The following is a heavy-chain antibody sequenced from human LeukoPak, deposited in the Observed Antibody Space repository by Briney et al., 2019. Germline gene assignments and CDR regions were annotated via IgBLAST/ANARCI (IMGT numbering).Heavy chain of an antibody. CDR1: GYTFTGYY. D-gene: IGHD4-17*01. CDR3: ARDVDAVTTFISSWFDP. Sequence: ASVKVSCKASGYTFTGYYMHWVRQAPGQGLEWMGWINPNSGGTNYAQKFQGRVTMNRDTSISTAYMELSRLRSDDTAVYYCARDVDAVTTFISSWFDPWGQGTLVTVSS. J-gene: IGHJ5*02. V-gene: IGHV1-2*02. CDR2: INPNSGGT.